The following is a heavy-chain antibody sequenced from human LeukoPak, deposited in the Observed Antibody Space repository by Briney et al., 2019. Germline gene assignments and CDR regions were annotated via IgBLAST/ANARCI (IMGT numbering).Heavy chain of an antibody. CDR3: ASQEPGIAAAGYWYFDL. D-gene: IGHD6-13*01. CDR1: GGSISSYY. Sequence: SETLSLTCTVSGGSISSYYWSWIRQPPGKGLGWIGYIYYSGSTNYNPSLKSRVTISVDTSKNQFSLKLSSVTAADTAVYYCASQEPGIAAAGYWYFDLWGRGTLVTVSS. V-gene: IGHV4-59*01. CDR2: IYYSGST. J-gene: IGHJ2*01.